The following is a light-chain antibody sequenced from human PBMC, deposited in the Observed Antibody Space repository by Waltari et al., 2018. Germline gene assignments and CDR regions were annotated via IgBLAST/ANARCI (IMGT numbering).Light chain of an antibody. J-gene: IGKJ4*01. CDR2: DAS. V-gene: IGKV1-33*01. Sequence: DIQMTQSPSSLSASVGDRFTITCQASQDISNYLNWYQQKPGKAPKLLIYDASNLETGVPSRFSGIGSGTDFTFTISSLQPEDIATYYCQQYDNLLTFGGGTKVEIK. CDR1: QDISNY. CDR3: QQYDNLLT.